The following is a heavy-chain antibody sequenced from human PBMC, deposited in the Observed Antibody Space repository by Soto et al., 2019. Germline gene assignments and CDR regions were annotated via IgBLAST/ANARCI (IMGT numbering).Heavy chain of an antibody. CDR1: GGSFSGYY. CDR2: INHSGST. J-gene: IGHJ4*02. CDR3: ARTFGTSDIAAAGSIDY. V-gene: IGHV4-34*01. D-gene: IGHD6-13*01. Sequence: SETLSLTCAVYGGSFSGYYWSWIRQPPGKGLEWIGEINHSGSTNYNPSLKSRVTISVDTSKNQFSLKLSSVTAADTAVYYCARTFGTSDIAAAGSIDYWGQGTLVTVSS.